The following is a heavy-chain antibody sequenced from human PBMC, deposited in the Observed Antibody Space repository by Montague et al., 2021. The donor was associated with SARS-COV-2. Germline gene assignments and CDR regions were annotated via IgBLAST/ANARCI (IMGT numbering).Heavy chain of an antibody. CDR1: GDSTSCPNCY. J-gene: IGHJ5*02. Sequence: SETLSLTCTVSGDSTSCPNCYWGWIRQAPGKGLDWIGTIYNSGTTYYNPSLKSRLTISIDTSKNQFFLKLTSVTAADTAVYYCARHRNYGDHSLDNWFHPWGQGTPVTVSS. V-gene: IGHV4-39*01. CDR2: IYNSGTT. D-gene: IGHD4-17*01. CDR3: ARHRNYGDHSLDNWFHP.